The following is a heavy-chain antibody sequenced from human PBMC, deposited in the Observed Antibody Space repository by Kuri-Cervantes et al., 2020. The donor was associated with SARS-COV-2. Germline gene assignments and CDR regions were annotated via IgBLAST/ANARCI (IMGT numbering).Heavy chain of an antibody. Sequence: SVNVSFKASGGTFSSYSFSWVRQAPGQGLEWMGGIIPIFDTANYAQKFQGRVSITADKSTSTAYMELSSLRSEDTAVYYCATHAAIFGVVLPDYWGQGTLVTVSS. D-gene: IGHD3-3*01. V-gene: IGHV1-69*06. CDR3: ATHAAIFGVVLPDY. CDR1: GGTFSSYS. CDR2: IIPIFDTA. J-gene: IGHJ4*02.